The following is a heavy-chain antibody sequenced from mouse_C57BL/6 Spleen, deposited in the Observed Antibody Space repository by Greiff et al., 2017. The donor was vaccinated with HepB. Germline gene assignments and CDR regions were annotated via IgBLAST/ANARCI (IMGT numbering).Heavy chain of an antibody. CDR2: INPNNGGT. CDR3: ASLYQFAY. Sequence: EVKLMESGPELVKPGASVKISCKASGYTFTDYYMNWVKQSHGKSLEWIGDINPNNGGTSYNQKFKGKATLTVDKSSSTAYMELRSLTSEDSAVYYCASLYQFAYWGQGTLVTVSA. CDR1: GYTFTDYY. V-gene: IGHV1-26*01. D-gene: IGHD2-1*01. J-gene: IGHJ3*01.